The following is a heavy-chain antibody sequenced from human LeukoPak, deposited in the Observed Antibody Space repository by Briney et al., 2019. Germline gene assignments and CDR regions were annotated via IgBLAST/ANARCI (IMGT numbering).Heavy chain of an antibody. CDR1: GLTFSSNW. D-gene: IGHD3-10*02. V-gene: IGHV3-74*01. Sequence: PARSRRLSCAASGLTFSSNWMHWVSHAPGQGLAWVSRINSDGSSTDYEDSVKGQFTIARDNAKNTLYLQMNSLRAEDTAVYYCARVLVCPKGHFDSWDQGTVATVS. CDR2: INSDGSST. J-gene: IGHJ4*02. CDR3: ARVLVCPKGHFDS.